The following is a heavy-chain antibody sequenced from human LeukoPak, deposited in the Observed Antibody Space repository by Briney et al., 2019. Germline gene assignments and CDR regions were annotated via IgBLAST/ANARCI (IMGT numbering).Heavy chain of an antibody. V-gene: IGHV3-74*01. CDR1: GFTLSAYW. CDR2: IEGDGNRI. Sequence: GGSLRLSCAASGFTLSAYWMHWVRQAPGKGLMWVSRIEGDGNRITYADSVKGRFTISRDNAKNTLFLQMDSLRPEDTAVYYCVRSLRSADFWGQGTLVTVSS. J-gene: IGHJ4*02. CDR3: VRSLRSADF.